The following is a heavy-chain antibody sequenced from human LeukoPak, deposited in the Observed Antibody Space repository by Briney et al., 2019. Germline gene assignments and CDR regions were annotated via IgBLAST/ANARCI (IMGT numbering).Heavy chain of an antibody. Sequence: GGSLRLSCAASGFTFSSYGMHWVRQAPGKGLEWVAFIRYDGSNKYYADSVKGRFTISRDNSKNTLYLQMNSLRAEDTAVYYCAKDHGLLWFRESYFDYWGQGTLVTVSS. J-gene: IGHJ4*02. CDR2: IRYDGSNK. CDR3: AKDHGLLWFRESYFDY. D-gene: IGHD3-10*01. V-gene: IGHV3-30*02. CDR1: GFTFSSYG.